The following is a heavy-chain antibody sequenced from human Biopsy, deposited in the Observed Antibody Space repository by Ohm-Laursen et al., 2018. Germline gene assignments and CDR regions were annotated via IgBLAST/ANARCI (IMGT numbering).Heavy chain of an antibody. CDR2: IRDKANSYTT. CDR1: GFSFSDNY. Sequence: LSLTCAASGFSFSDNYMDWVRQAPGQGLEWVGRIRDKANSYTTDYAASVKGRFTISRDDSKNSLYLQMNSLKTEDTALYYCARAGRYCSGGGCYSWFDSWGQGTLVTVSS. CDR3: ARAGRYCSGGGCYSWFDS. V-gene: IGHV3-72*01. J-gene: IGHJ5*01. D-gene: IGHD2-15*01.